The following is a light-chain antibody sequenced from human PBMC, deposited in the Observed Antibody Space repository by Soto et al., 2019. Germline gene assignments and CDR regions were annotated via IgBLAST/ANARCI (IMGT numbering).Light chain of an antibody. CDR3: QQASSFPLT. CDR1: QPISSW. CDR2: SAS. Sequence: IQMTQSPSSVSASVGDRVTITCRASQPISSWLAWYQQKPGQPPNLLSYSASTLRSGVPSRFSGSESGTLFTLNITNLQPEDFATYYCQQASSFPLTFGGGTKVEV. J-gene: IGKJ4*01. V-gene: IGKV1-12*01.